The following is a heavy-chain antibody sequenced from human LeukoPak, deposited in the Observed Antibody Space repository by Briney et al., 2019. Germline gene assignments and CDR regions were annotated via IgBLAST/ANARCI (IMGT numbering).Heavy chain of an antibody. CDR1: GASVTDYY. Sequence: PTETLSLTCTVSGASVTDYYWSWIRQSPGKGLEWISYIHHSGNSDYNPSLRSRVTTSLDTSKNQFSLNLISVTAADTAVYYCTRGHWGLQSWSQGTLVTVSS. CDR3: TRGHWGLQS. D-gene: IGHD7-27*01. CDR2: IHHSGNS. J-gene: IGHJ5*02. V-gene: IGHV4-59*02.